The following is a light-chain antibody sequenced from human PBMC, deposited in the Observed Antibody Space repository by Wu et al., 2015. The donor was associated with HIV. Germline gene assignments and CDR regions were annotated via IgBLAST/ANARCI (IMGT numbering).Light chain of an antibody. CDR2: GAS. J-gene: IGKJ2*01. Sequence: DIVLTQSPGTLSLSPGERATLSCRASQSVTRSYLAWYQQKPGQAPRLLIYGASSRATGIPDRFSGSGSGTDFTLTISRLDPEDFAVYYCQQYGRSPYTFGQGTKLEIK. CDR3: QQYGRSPYT. V-gene: IGKV3-20*01. CDR1: QSVTRSY.